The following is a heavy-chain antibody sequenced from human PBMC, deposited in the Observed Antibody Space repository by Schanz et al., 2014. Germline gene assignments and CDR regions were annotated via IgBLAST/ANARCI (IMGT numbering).Heavy chain of an antibody. CDR1: GFIFNDYY. V-gene: IGHV3-11*01. D-gene: IGHD7-27*01. J-gene: IGHJ3*02. CDR2: ISRDGTTS. CDR3: ARENLNWEAVDI. Sequence: QVQLVESGGGLVKPGGSLRLSCAASGFIFNDYYMNWIRQAPGKGLEWLSYISRDGTTSYYADSVKGRFTISRDNAKNSLYLEMTSLRGEDTAVYYCARENLNWEAVDIWGQGTVVTVSS.